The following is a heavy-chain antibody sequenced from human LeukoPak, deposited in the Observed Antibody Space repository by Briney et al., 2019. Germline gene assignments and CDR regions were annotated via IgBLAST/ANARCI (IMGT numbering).Heavy chain of an antibody. J-gene: IGHJ6*02. D-gene: IGHD3-10*01. CDR3: AKVNYGSGSYPKSNYYYYGMDV. CDR1: GFTFSSYG. CDR2: IRYDGSNK. V-gene: IGHV3-30*02. Sequence: PGGSLRLSCAASGFTFSSYGMHWVRQAPCKGLEWVAFIRYDGSNKYYADSVKGRFTISRDNSKNTLYLQMNSLRAEDTAVYYCAKVNYGSGSYPKSNYYYYGMDVWGQGTTVTVSS.